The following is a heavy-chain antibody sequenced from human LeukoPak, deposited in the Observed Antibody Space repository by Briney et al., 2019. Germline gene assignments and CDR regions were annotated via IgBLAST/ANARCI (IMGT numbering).Heavy chain of an antibody. CDR2: ISGSGGST. CDR1: GFTFSSYG. Sequence: GGSLRLSCAASGFTFSSYGMSWVRQAPGKGLEWVSAISGSGGSTYYADSVKGRFTISRDNSKNTLYLQMNSLRAEDTAVYYCAKEGLYSSGWAYFDYWGQGTLVTVSS. V-gene: IGHV3-23*01. CDR3: AKEGLYSSGWAYFDY. J-gene: IGHJ4*02. D-gene: IGHD6-19*01.